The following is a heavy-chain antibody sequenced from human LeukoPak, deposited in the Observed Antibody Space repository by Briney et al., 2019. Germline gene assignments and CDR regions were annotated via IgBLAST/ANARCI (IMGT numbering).Heavy chain of an antibody. V-gene: IGHV4-59*01. CDR2: IYYSGST. D-gene: IGHD6-19*01. Sequence: SETLSLTCTVSGGSISSYYWSWIRQPPGKGLEWIGYIYYSGSTNYNPSLKSRVTISVDTSKNQFSLKLSSVTAADTAVYYCASSSGWYGPNWFDPWGQGTLVTVSS. CDR3: ASSSGWYGPNWFDP. J-gene: IGHJ5*02. CDR1: GGSISSYY.